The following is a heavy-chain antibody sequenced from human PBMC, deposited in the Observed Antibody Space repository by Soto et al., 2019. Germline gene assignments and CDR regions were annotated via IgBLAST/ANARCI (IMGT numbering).Heavy chain of an antibody. D-gene: IGHD2-8*01. CDR1: GFSFSAYA. CDR3: AKDLSANNGVWVAFDM. V-gene: IGHV3-23*01. CDR2: LVGSGADK. J-gene: IGHJ3*02. Sequence: EVQLLESGGGLVQPGGSLRLSCAASGFSFSAYAMNWVRQAPGKGLQWVSGLVGSGADKNYADSVRGRFTVSRDNSKNTLYLQMNNLRGEDTAVYYCAKDLSANNGVWVAFDMWGRGTKVTVSS.